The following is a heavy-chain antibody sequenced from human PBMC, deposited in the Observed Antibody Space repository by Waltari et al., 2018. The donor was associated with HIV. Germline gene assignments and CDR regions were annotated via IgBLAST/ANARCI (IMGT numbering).Heavy chain of an antibody. CDR1: GGSISSGSYY. CDR2: IYTSGST. Sequence: QVQLQESGPGLVKPSQTLSLTCTVSGGSISSGSYYWSCIRQTAGKGLEWIGRIYTSGSTNYNPSLKSRVTISVDTSKNQFSLKLSSVTAADTAVYYCAAYYYDSSGYGGYYYGMDVWGQGTTVTVSS. J-gene: IGHJ6*02. CDR3: AAYYYDSSGYGGYYYGMDV. V-gene: IGHV4-61*02. D-gene: IGHD3-22*01.